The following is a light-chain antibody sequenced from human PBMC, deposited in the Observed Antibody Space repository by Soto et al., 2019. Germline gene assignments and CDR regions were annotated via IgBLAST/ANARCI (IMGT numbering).Light chain of an antibody. CDR1: TSNIGSNT. Sequence: QPVLTQPPSASGTPGQRVTISASGSTSNIGSNTVSWYQQLPGTAPRLLIYDNDERPSGVPDRFSGSKSATSASLAISGLQPEDEGDYYCATWDDSRNGYVFGPGTQLTVL. J-gene: IGLJ1*01. CDR2: DND. CDR3: ATWDDSRNGYV. V-gene: IGLV1-44*01.